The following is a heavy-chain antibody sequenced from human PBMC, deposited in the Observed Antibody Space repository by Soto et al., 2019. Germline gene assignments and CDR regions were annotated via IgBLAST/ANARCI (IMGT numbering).Heavy chain of an antibody. Sequence: GGPLRLSCSASGFTFSSNAMSWVRQAPGKGLEWVSGITGSGGITDYADSVKGRFTISRDNSRNTLYLQMNYLRVEDTAVYFCAKHTTFYYDRTGPGDYSDYWGQGSLVTVS. V-gene: IGHV3-23*01. CDR3: AKHTTFYYDRTGPGDYSDY. CDR2: ITGSGGIT. J-gene: IGHJ4*02. CDR1: GFTFSSNA. D-gene: IGHD3-22*01.